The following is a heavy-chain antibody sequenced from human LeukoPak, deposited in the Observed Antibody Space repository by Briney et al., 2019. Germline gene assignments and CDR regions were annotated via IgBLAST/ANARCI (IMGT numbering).Heavy chain of an antibody. CDR2: ISGGGDIT. D-gene: IGHD2-21*02. V-gene: IGHV3-23*01. CDR3: VREDTPATANY. J-gene: IGHJ4*02. CDR1: GFNFANHA. Sequence: GGSLRLSCAASGFNFANHAMSWVRQTPGKGLEWVSAISGGGDITYYANSVTGRFTISRDNSKDTLFLQMHSLRPGDTAVYYCVREDTPATANYWGQGTLVTISS.